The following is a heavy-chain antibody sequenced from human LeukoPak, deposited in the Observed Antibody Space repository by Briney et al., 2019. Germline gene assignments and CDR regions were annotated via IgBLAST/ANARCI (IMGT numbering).Heavy chain of an antibody. D-gene: IGHD2-15*01. CDR1: GYIFTNYY. CDR2: INPGDAST. Sequence: GASVKVSCKASGYIFTNYYFHWVRQAPGQGLEWVGIINPGDASTSYAQKFQGRVTMTRDTSTSTVNMDLSSLRSEDTAMYYCARVHCSGGSCYGEVFDYWGQGTLVTVSS. V-gene: IGHV1-46*01. J-gene: IGHJ4*02. CDR3: ARVHCSGGSCYGEVFDY.